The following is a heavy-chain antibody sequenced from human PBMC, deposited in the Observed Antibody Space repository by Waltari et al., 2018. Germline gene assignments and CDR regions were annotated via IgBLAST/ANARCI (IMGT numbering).Heavy chain of an antibody. J-gene: IGHJ4*02. CDR1: GFNFRSYS. CDR2: IIISSSYI. Sequence: EVQLVESGGGLVKPGGSLGLSCAASGFNFRSYSMNWVRRAPGKGLEWGSSIIISSSYIYYADSLKGRFTISRDNAKNSLYLQMNSLRAEDTAVYYCAREMATNALYDYWGQGTLFTVSS. V-gene: IGHV3-21*01. CDR3: AREMATNALYDY. D-gene: IGHD5-12*01.